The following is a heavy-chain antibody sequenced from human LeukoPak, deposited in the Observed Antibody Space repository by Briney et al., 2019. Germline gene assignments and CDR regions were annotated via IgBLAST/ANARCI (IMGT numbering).Heavy chain of an antibody. CDR3: ARDWARYCSSTSCYPTYNWFDP. CDR1: GGSISSYY. Sequence: PSETLSLTCTVSGGSISSYYWSWIRQPAGKGLEWIGRIYTSGSTNYNPSLKSRVTMSVDTSKNQFSLKLSSVTAADRAVYYCARDWARYCSSTSCYPTYNWFDPWGQGTLVTVSS. V-gene: IGHV4-4*07. D-gene: IGHD2-2*01. J-gene: IGHJ5*02. CDR2: IYTSGST.